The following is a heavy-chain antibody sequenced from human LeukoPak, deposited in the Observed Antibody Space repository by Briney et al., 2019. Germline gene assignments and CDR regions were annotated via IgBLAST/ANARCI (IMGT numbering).Heavy chain of an antibody. CDR1: GGSISSYY. D-gene: IGHD3-10*01. CDR3: ARVTMVRGVYYYYGMDV. J-gene: IGHJ6*02. V-gene: IGHV4-59*01. Sequence: SETLSLTCTVSGGSISSYYWSWIRQPPGKGLEWIGYIYYSGSTNYNPSLKSRVTISVDTSKNQFSLKLSSVTAADTAVYYCARVTMVRGVYYYYGMDVWGQGTKVTVSS. CDR2: IYYSGST.